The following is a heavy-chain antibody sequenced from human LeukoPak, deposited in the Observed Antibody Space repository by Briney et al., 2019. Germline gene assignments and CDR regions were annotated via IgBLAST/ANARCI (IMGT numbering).Heavy chain of an antibody. CDR1: GYTLTELS. J-gene: IGHJ4*02. D-gene: IGHD3-22*01. V-gene: IGHV1-24*01. CDR3: ARDLPRSYDSSGYYPNFDY. CDR2: FDPEDGET. Sequence: ASVKVSCKVSGYTLTELSMHWVRQAPGKGLEWMGGFDPEDGETIYAQKFQGRVTMTEDTSTSTAYMELRSLRSDDTAVYYCARDLPRSYDSSGYYPNFDYWGQGTLVTVSS.